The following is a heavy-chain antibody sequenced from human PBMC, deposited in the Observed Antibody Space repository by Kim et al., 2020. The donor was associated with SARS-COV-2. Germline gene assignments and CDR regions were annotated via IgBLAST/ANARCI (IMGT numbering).Heavy chain of an antibody. CDR1: GFTFSSYA. J-gene: IGHJ4*02. CDR3: AKDRPNSGWSLDY. CDR2: ISRGNT. D-gene: IGHD6-19*01. Sequence: GGSLRLSCAASGFTFSSYAMTWVRQAPGKGLEWVSGISRGNTHYADPVKGRFTISRDNSKNTLYLQMNSLRAEDTAVYYCAKDRPNSGWSLDYWGQGTLVTVSS. V-gene: IGHV3-23*01.